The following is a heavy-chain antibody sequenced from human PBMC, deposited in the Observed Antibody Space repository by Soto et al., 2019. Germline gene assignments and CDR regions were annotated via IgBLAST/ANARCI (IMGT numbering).Heavy chain of an antibody. J-gene: IGHJ3*02. Sequence: QVQLVESGGGVVQPGRSLRLSCAASGFTFSSYGMHWVRQAPGKGLEWVAVISYDGSNKYYADSVKGRFTISRDNSKNTLYLQMNSLRAEDTAVYYCAKDAXXELLDXFDIWGQGTMVTVSS. CDR1: GFTFSSYG. CDR3: AKDAXXELLDXFDI. V-gene: IGHV3-30*18. CDR2: ISYDGSNK. D-gene: IGHD1-26*01.